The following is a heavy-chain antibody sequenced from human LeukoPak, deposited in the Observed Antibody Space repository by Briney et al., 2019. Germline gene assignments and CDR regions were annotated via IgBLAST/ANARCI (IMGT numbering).Heavy chain of an antibody. CDR1: GGSLSSYY. Sequence: PSETLSLTCTVSGGSLSSYYWSWVRQPAGKGVEGIGRIYTSGSTKYNPSLKSRGTMSVEKSKRQCSLKLNSVTAADTAVYYCARVTGYQLLLSWGQGTLVTVSS. D-gene: IGHD2-2*01. J-gene: IGHJ4*02. CDR3: ARVTGYQLLLS. V-gene: IGHV4-4*07. CDR2: IYTSGST.